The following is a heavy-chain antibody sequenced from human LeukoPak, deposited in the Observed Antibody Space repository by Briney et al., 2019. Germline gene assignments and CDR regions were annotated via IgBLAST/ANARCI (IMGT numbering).Heavy chain of an antibody. V-gene: IGHV4-34*01. J-gene: IGHJ4*02. CDR1: GGSFSGYY. Sequence: KPSETLSLTCAVYGGSFSGYYWCWLRQPPGKGLEWIGEINHSGSTNYNPSLKSRVTISVDTSKNQFSLKLSSVTAADTAVYYCARGRFITAAGTHFDYWGQGTLVTVSS. D-gene: IGHD6-13*01. CDR3: ARGRFITAAGTHFDY. CDR2: INHSGST.